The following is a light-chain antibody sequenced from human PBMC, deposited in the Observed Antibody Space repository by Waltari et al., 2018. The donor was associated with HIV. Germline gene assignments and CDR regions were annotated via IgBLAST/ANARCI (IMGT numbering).Light chain of an antibody. CDR3: AAWDDSLNGVV. J-gene: IGLJ2*01. CDR2: YDD. CDR1: SSNIGNNA. V-gene: IGLV1-36*01. Sequence: QSVLTQPPSVSAAPRQSVTISCSGRSSNIGNNAVNWYQQLPGKPPKLLIYYDDLLASGVSDRFSGSKSGTSASLAISGLQSEDESDYYCAAWDDSLNGVVFGGGTKLTVL.